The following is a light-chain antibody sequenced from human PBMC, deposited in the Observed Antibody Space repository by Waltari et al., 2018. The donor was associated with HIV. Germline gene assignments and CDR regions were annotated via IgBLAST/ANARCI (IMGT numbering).Light chain of an antibody. CDR3: QQYAGSPPT. Sequence: EIVLAQSPGSLSLSPGEGATLSCRASQSVIGNYLAWYQQKAGQAPRLLIYGKTRRAPGIPDRFSGSGSGTDFTLIVSRLEPEDFAVYYCQQYAGSPPTFGQGTNVEIK. CDR1: QSVIGNY. J-gene: IGKJ1*01. CDR2: GKT. V-gene: IGKV3-20*01.